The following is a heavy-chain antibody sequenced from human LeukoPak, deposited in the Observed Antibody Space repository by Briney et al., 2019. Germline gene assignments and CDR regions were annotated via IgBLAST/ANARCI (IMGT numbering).Heavy chain of an antibody. V-gene: IGHV1-24*01. CDR2: FDPEDGET. Sequence: ASVKVSCKVSGYTLTELSMHWVRQAPGKGLEWMGGFDPEDGETIYAQKFQGRVTMTTDTSTSTAYMELRSLRSDDTAFYYCARGGGYQDYWGQGTLVTVSS. D-gene: IGHD3-22*01. J-gene: IGHJ4*02. CDR3: ARGGGYQDY. CDR1: GYTLTELS.